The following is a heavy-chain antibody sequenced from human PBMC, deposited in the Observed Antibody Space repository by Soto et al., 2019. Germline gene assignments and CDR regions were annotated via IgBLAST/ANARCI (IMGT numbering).Heavy chain of an antibody. D-gene: IGHD3-10*01. CDR2: IYWDDDK. Sequence: SGPTLVNPTQTLTLTCTFSGFSLSTSGVGVGWIRQPPGKALEWLALIYWDDDKRYSPSLKSRLTITKDTSKNQVVLTMTNMDPVDTATYYCAHSTMAPPPHPQEYFQHWGQGTLVTLSS. V-gene: IGHV2-5*02. CDR3: AHSTMAPPPHPQEYFQH. CDR1: GFSLSTSGVG. J-gene: IGHJ1*01.